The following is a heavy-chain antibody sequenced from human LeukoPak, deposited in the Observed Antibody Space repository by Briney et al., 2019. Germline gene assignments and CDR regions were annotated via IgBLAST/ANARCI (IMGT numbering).Heavy chain of an antibody. D-gene: IGHD6-13*01. Sequence: PSETLSLTCAVYGGSFSGYYWSWIRQPPGKGLEWIGEINHSGSTNYNPSLKSRVTISVDTSKNQFSLKLSSVTAADTAVYYCARGRQAAAGRMKRGGYYYGMDVWGQGTTVTVSS. CDR2: INHSGST. CDR1: GGSFSGYY. CDR3: ARGRQAAAGRMKRGGYYYGMDV. J-gene: IGHJ6*02. V-gene: IGHV4-34*01.